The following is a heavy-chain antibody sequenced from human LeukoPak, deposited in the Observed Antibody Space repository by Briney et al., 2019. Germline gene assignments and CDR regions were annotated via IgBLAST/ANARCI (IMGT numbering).Heavy chain of an antibody. J-gene: IGHJ4*02. D-gene: IGHD1-7*01. Sequence: GGSLRLSCAASGFTFSSYAMHWVRQAPGKGLEWVAVISYDGSNKYYADSVKGRFTISRDNSKNTLYLQMNSLRAEDTAVYYCARVGHNWNYDYWGQGTLVTVSS. CDR1: GFTFSSYA. V-gene: IGHV3-30-3*01. CDR2: ISYDGSNK. CDR3: ARVGHNWNYDY.